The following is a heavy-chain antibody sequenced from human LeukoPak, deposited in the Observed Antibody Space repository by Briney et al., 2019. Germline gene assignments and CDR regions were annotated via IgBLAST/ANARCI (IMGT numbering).Heavy chain of an antibody. CDR2: IYYSGST. CDR1: GGSISSSSYY. CDR3: ARLDETYYYGSGTVNWFDP. Sequence: SETLSLTCTVSGGSISSSSYYWGWVRQPPGKGLEWIGSIYYSGSTYYNPSLKSRVTISVDTSKNQFSLKLSSVTAADTAVYYCARLDETYYYGSGTVNWFDPWGQGTLVTVSS. J-gene: IGHJ5*02. D-gene: IGHD3-10*01. V-gene: IGHV4-39*01.